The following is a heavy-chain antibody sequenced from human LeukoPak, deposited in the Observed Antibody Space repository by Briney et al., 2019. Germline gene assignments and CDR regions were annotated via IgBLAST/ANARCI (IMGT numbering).Heavy chain of an antibody. CDR2: ISYDGRNK. V-gene: IGHV3-30*04. J-gene: IGHJ4*02. Sequence: GGSLRLSCAASGFTFSNYAIHWVRQAPGKGLEWVAVISYDGRNKYYADSVKGRFTISRDNAKNSLYLQMNSLRAEDTAVYYCAKHQWLVNEGYFDYWGQGTLVTVSS. D-gene: IGHD6-19*01. CDR1: GFTFSNYA. CDR3: AKHQWLVNEGYFDY.